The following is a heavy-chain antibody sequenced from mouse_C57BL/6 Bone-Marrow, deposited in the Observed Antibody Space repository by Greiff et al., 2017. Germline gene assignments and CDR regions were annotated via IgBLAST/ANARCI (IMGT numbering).Heavy chain of an antibody. V-gene: IGHV1-9*01. CDR2: ILPGSGST. D-gene: IGHD2-1*01. Sequence: QVQLQQPGAELVRPGSSVKLSCKASGYTFTGYWIEWVKQRPGHGLEWIGEILPGSGSTNYNEKFKGKATFTADTSSNTAYMQLSSLTTEDSAIYYCARTRGLYCWYFDVWGTGTTVTVSS. J-gene: IGHJ1*03. CDR3: ARTRGLYCWYFDV. CDR1: GYTFTGYW.